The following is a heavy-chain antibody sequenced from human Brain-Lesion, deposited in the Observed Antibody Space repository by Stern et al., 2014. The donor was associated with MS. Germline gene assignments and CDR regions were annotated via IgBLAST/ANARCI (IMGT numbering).Heavy chain of an antibody. D-gene: IGHD3-3*01. Sequence: EVQLVESGGDLVQPGGSLRLSCAASGFTFSSYTMNWVRQAPGKGLEWVSYIGSSHPDNKYYADSVKGRFTVSRDNARNSLFLQMNSLRDEDTAVYYCARGTFESGCAHFDFWGQGTLVTVSS. CDR2: IGSSHPDNK. CDR1: GFTFSSYT. J-gene: IGHJ4*02. V-gene: IGHV3-48*02. CDR3: ARGTFESGCAHFDF.